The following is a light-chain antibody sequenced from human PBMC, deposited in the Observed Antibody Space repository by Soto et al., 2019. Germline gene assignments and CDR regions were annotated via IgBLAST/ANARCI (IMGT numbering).Light chain of an antibody. CDR3: QQYGSSPSWT. V-gene: IGKV3D-20*01. Sequence: EIVLTQSPATLSLSPGERATLSCGASQSVSSSYLAWYQQKPGLAPRLLIYDASSRATGIPDRFSGSGSGTDFTLTISSLEPADFAVYYCQQYGSSPSWTFGQGTKVEIK. CDR1: QSVSSSY. J-gene: IGKJ1*01. CDR2: DAS.